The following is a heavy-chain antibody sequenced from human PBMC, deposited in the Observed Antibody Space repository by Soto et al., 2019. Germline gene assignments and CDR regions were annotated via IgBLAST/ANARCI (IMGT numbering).Heavy chain of an antibody. CDR2: IIPIFGTA. CDR1: GGTFSSYA. V-gene: IGHV1-69*13. CDR3: AREGYVAATGHFDY. Sequence: SVKVSCKASGGTFSSYAISWVRQAPGQGLEWMGGIIPIFGTANYAQKFQGRVTITADESTSTAYMELSSLRSEDTAVYYCAREGYVAATGHFDYWGQGTLVTVSS. J-gene: IGHJ4*02. D-gene: IGHD6-13*01.